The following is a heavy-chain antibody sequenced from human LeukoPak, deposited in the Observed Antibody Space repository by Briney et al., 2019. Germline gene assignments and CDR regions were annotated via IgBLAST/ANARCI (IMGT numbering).Heavy chain of an antibody. CDR3: ARGVGSSWYTSADY. V-gene: IGHV5-51*01. CDR2: IYPGDSDT. Sequence: GGSLRLSCKGSGYSFTSYWIGWVRQMPGKGLEWMGTIYPGDSDTRYSPSLQGQVTISVDKSISTAYLQWSSLKASDTAMYYCARGVGSSWYTSADYWGQGTLVTVSS. CDR1: GYSFTSYW. D-gene: IGHD6-13*01. J-gene: IGHJ4*02.